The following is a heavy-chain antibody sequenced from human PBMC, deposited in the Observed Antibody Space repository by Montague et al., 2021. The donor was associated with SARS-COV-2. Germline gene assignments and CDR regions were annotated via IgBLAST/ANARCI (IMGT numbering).Heavy chain of an antibody. CDR2: IYTSGST. J-gene: IGHJ4*02. V-gene: IGHV4-61*02. CDR1: GGSISSGSYY. D-gene: IGHD2-21*01. CDR3: ARVVRFDFDY. Sequence: TLSLTCTVSGGSISSGSYYWSWIRQPAGKGLEWIGRIYTSGSTNYNPSLKSRVTISVDTSKNQFSLTLNSVTAADTAVYYCARVVRFDFDYWGQGTLVTVSS.